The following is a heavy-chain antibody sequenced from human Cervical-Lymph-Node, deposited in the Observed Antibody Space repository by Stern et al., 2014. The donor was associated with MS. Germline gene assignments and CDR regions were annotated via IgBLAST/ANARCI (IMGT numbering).Heavy chain of an antibody. Sequence: VQLVESGPGLVKPSETLSLTCTVSDDSISVYYWSWIRQPPGEGLEWIGYVYYTGITEYTASLKSRVTISQDTPNNQVSLKVRSVTAADTAVYYCARHALGVATAFDSWGQGTRVTVSS. V-gene: IGHV4-59*08. CDR1: DDSISVYY. CDR2: VYYTGIT. J-gene: IGHJ4*02. D-gene: IGHD5-12*01. CDR3: ARHALGVATAFDS.